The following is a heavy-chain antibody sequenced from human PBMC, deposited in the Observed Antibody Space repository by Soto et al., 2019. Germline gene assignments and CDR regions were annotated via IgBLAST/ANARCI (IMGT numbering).Heavy chain of an antibody. V-gene: IGHV4-34*01. CDR3: ARESWVVAATPYYFDD. D-gene: IGHD2-15*01. J-gene: IGHJ4*02. CDR1: GGSFSGYY. CDR2: INHSGST. Sequence: QVQLQQWGAGLLKPSETLSLTCAVYGGSFSGYYWSWIRQPPGKGLEWIGEINHSGSTNYNPSLKCRVTISVDPSKNQFSLKLSSVTAADTAVYYCARESWVVAATPYYFDDWGQGTLVTVSS.